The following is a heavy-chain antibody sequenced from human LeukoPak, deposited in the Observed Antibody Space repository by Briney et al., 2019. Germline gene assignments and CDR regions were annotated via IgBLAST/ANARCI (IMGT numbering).Heavy chain of an antibody. CDR1: GGSTSTYY. J-gene: IGHJ3*01. V-gene: IGHV4-4*07. Sequence: PSETLSLTCTVSGGSTSTYYWSWIRQPAGKGLEWIGRIYTSGNTNYNPSLKSRVTMPVDTSKNQFSLKLSSVTAADTAVYYCARLAGTDAFDVWGQGTMVTVSS. CDR3: ARLAGTDAFDV. CDR2: IYTSGNT. D-gene: IGHD6-19*01.